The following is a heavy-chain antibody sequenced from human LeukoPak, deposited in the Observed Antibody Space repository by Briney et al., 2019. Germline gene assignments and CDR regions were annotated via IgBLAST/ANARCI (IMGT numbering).Heavy chain of an antibody. V-gene: IGHV1-3*01. D-gene: IGHD5-24*01. J-gene: IGHJ4*02. CDR2: IDGGNGDT. CDR1: GYNFFKYA. Sequence: ASVKVSCKTSGYNFFKYAIHWVRQAPGQRFEWMGWIDGGNGDTRFSQKFQDRVSFTRDTFATTVYMELTSLRSEDTAVYYCARDQSRDIRLDFDYWGQGTLVMVSS. CDR3: ARDQSRDIRLDFDY.